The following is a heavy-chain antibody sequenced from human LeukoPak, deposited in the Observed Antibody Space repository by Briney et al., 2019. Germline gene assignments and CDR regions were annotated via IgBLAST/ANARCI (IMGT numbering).Heavy chain of an antibody. CDR2: ISAYNGNT. CDR3: ARDLGYGDYVRDDC. CDR1: GYTFTSYG. V-gene: IGHV1-18*01. D-gene: IGHD4-17*01. Sequence: ASVKVSCKASGYTFTSYGISWVRQAPGQGLEWMGWISAYNGNTNYAQKLQGRVTLTTDTSTSTASMELRSLRSDDTAVYYCARDLGYGDYVRDDCWGQGTLVTVSS. J-gene: IGHJ4*02.